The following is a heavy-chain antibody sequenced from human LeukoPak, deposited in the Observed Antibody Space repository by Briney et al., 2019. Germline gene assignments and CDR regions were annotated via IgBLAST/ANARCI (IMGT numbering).Heavy chain of an antibody. CDR1: GFTFSSYG. V-gene: IGHV3-30*18. Sequence: PGGSLRLSCAASGFTFSSYGMHWVRQAPGKGLEWVAVISYDGSNKYYADSVKGRFTISRDNSKNTLYLQMNSLRAEDTAVYYCAKDADYGGNSGWFDPWGQGTLVTVSS. D-gene: IGHD4-23*01. CDR2: ISYDGSNK. J-gene: IGHJ5*02. CDR3: AKDADYGGNSGWFDP.